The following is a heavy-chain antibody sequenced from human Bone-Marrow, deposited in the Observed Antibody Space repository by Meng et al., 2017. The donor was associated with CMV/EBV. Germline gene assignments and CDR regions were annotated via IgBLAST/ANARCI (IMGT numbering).Heavy chain of an antibody. Sequence: GESLKISCAASGFIFSSYEMNWVRQAPGKGLEWVSYISDRGGIIIYYADSVKGRFTISRDNAKNSVYLQMNSLRAEDTAVYYCARALKQIGQRRFDYWGQGTLVTVSS. CDR1: GFIFSSYE. J-gene: IGHJ4*02. CDR3: ARALKQIGQRRFDY. D-gene: IGHD1/OR15-1a*01. CDR2: ISDRGGIII. V-gene: IGHV3-48*03.